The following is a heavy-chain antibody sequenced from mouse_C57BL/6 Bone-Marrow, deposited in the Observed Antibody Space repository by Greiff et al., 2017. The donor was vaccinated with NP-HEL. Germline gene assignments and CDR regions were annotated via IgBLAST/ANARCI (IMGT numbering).Heavy chain of an antibody. CDR3: AREGILYFDV. Sequence: EVKLVESGGGLVKPGGSLKLSCAASGFTFSSSAMSWVRQTPEKRLEWVATISDGGSYTYYPDNVQGRFTISRDNAKNNLYLQMSHLKSEDTAMYYCAREGILYFDVWGTGTTVTVSS. V-gene: IGHV5-4*01. J-gene: IGHJ1*03. D-gene: IGHD5-2*01. CDR2: ISDGGSYT. CDR1: GFTFSSSA.